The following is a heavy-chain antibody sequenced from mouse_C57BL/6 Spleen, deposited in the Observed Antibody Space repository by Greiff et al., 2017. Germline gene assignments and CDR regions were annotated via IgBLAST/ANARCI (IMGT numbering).Heavy chain of an antibody. CDR3: ASDHYYGCSYFDD. CDR1: GFTFSDYG. V-gene: IGHV5-17*01. Sequence: EVMLVESGGGLVKPGGSLKLSCAASGFTFSDYGMHWVRQAPEKGLEWVAYISSGSSTIYYADTVKGRFTISRDNAKNTLFLQMNSLVSEDTAMYDCASDHYYGCSYFDDWGQGTTLTVSS. CDR2: ISSGSSTI. J-gene: IGHJ2*01. D-gene: IGHD1-1*01.